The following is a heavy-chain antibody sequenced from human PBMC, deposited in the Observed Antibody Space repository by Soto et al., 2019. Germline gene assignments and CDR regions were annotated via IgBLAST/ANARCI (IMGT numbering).Heavy chain of an antibody. CDR2: IYSSGTT. D-gene: IGHD5-18*01. Sequence: QVQLQESGPGLVKPSQTMSLTCTVSGGSFNSDGYYWSWIRQHPEKGLDWIGYIYSSGTTYYNQSLMSRISISMDTSTHQFSLELPAVTAAATAVYFCARWSRDTALVLPRFDFLGQGTLVTVSS. CDR1: GGSFNSDGYY. CDR3: ARWSRDTALVLPRFDF. J-gene: IGHJ4*02. V-gene: IGHV4-31*03.